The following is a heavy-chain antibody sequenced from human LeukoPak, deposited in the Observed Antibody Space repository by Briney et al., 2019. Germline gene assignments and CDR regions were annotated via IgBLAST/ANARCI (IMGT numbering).Heavy chain of an antibody. CDR3: ARAKVRGDASNWFDP. V-gene: IGHV1-69*06. D-gene: IGHD3-10*01. CDR2: IIPIFGTA. Sequence: SVTVSCKASGGTFSSYAISWVRQAPGQGLEWMGGIIPIFGTANYAQKFQGRVTITADKSTSTAYMELSSLRSEDTAVYYCARAKVRGDASNWFDPWGQGTLVTVSS. J-gene: IGHJ5*02. CDR1: GGTFSSYA.